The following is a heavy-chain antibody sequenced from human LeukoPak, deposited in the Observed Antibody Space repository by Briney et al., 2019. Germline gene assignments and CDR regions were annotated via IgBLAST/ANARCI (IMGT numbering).Heavy chain of an antibody. CDR2: INPNSGGT. J-gene: IGHJ4*02. CDR1: GGTFSSYA. Sequence: ASVKVSCKASGGTFSSYAISWVRQAPGQGLEWMGWINPNSGGTNYAQKFQGRVTMTRDTSISTAYMELSRLRSDDTAVYYCAREGSYYSPFDYWGQGTLVTVSS. V-gene: IGHV1-2*02. CDR3: AREGSYYSPFDY. D-gene: IGHD1-26*01.